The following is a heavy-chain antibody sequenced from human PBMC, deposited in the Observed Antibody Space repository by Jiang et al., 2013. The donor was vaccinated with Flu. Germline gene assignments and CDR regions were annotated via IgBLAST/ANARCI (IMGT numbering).Heavy chain of an antibody. D-gene: IGHD4-17*01. Sequence: GPGLVKPSETLSLTCTVSGGSISSSSYYWGWIRQPPGKGLEWIGSIYYSGSTYYNPSLKSRVTISVDTSKNQFSLKLSSVTAADTAVYYCARLRLGGDYVPSRDYWGQGTLVTVSS. V-gene: IGHV4-39*01. J-gene: IGHJ4*02. CDR2: IYYSGST. CDR1: GGSISSSSYY. CDR3: ARLRLGGDYVPSRDY.